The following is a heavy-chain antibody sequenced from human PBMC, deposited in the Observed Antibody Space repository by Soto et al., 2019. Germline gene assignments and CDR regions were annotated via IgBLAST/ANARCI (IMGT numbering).Heavy chain of an antibody. D-gene: IGHD2-2*01. CDR1: GYTLTELS. CDR3: ATGDYCSSTSCGLGY. CDR2: FDPEDGET. J-gene: IGHJ4*02. Sequence: ASLKVSCKVSGYTLTELSMHWVRQAPGKGLEWMGGFDPEDGETIYAQKFQGRVTMTEDTSTDTAYMELSSLRSEDTAVYYCATGDYCSSTSCGLGYWGQGTLVTVSS. V-gene: IGHV1-24*01.